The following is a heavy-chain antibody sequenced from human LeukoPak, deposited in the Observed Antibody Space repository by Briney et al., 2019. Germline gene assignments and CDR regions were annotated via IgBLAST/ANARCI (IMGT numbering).Heavy chain of an antibody. Sequence: SGGSLRLSCAASGFTFSSYSMNWVRQAPGKGLEWVSSISSSSSYIYYADSVKGRFTISRDNAKNSLYLQMNSLRAEDTAVYYCARDRRSRKQVEFDPWGQGTLVTVSS. J-gene: IGHJ5*02. V-gene: IGHV3-21*01. CDR2: ISSSSSYI. CDR3: ARDRRSRKQVEFDP. CDR1: GFTFSSYS. D-gene: IGHD6-13*01.